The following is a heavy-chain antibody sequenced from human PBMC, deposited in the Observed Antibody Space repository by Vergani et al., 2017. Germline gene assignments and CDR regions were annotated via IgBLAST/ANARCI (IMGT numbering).Heavy chain of an antibody. CDR3: ARPFTGKSGYYFPYFDY. CDR1: GYSFTSYW. J-gene: IGHJ4*02. V-gene: IGHV5-51*01. Sequence: EVQLVQSGAEVKKPGESLKISCKVSGYSFTSYWIGWVPQIPGKGLEWMGIIYPGDSDTRYSPSFQGQVTISADKSLSTAYLQWSSLKASDTAMYYCARPFTGKSGYYFPYFDYWGQGTLVTVSS. D-gene: IGHD3-22*01. CDR2: IYPGDSDT.